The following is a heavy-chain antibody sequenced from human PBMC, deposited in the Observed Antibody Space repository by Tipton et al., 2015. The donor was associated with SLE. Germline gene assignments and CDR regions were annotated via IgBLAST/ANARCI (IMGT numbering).Heavy chain of an antibody. CDR2: IIPVFRTT. V-gene: IGHV1-69*01. Sequence: QSGPEVKKPGSSVKVSCKASGVTLSSFAISWVRQAPGQGLEWMGGIIPVFRTTDYAQKFQDRVTITADESTRTAYMELSGLRSEDTAVYYCARHHYDSRGYGWGGLFDYWGHGTLVTVSS. D-gene: IGHD3-22*01. CDR3: ARHHYDSRGYGWGGLFDY. CDR1: GVTLSSFA. J-gene: IGHJ4*01.